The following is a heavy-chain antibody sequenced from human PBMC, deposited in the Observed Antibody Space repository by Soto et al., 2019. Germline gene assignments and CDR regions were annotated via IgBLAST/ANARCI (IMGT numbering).Heavy chain of an antibody. Sequence: PGGSLRLSCEASGFTFSRNAMHWVRQAPGKGLEWVAVISFDGNNQYYTDSVKGRFTISRDNSKNTLDLQMNSLRREDTAVYYCARDREYSGFYYGMGVWGQGTTVTVSS. D-gene: IGHD5-12*01. J-gene: IGHJ6*02. V-gene: IGHV3-30-3*01. CDR1: GFTFSRNA. CDR2: ISFDGNNQ. CDR3: ARDREYSGFYYGMGV.